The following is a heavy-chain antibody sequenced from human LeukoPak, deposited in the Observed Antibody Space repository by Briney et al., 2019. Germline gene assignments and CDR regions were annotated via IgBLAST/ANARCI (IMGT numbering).Heavy chain of an antibody. D-gene: IGHD1-26*01. Sequence: GRSLRLSCAASGFTFSDYYMSWIRQAPGKGLEGVSYISSSGSTIYYADSVKGRFTISRDNAKNSLYLQMNSLRAEDTAVYYCARGRGWELPVGAFDIWGQGTMVTVSS. CDR3: ARGRGWELPVGAFDI. CDR1: GFTFSDYY. J-gene: IGHJ3*02. V-gene: IGHV3-11*01. CDR2: ISSSGSTI.